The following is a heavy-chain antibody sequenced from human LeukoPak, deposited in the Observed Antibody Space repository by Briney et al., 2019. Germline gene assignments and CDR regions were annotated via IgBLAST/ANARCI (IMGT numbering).Heavy chain of an antibody. CDR2: IYSGGST. J-gene: IGHJ4*02. Sequence: PGGSLRLSCAASGFTVSSNYMRWVRKAPGKGLEWVSVIYSGGSTYYAGSVKGRFTISRDNAKNTLYLQMNSLRAEDTGVYYCARGYSSGYRIDYWGQGTLVTVSS. CDR1: GFTVSSNY. CDR3: ARGYSSGYRIDY. D-gene: IGHD5-18*01. V-gene: IGHV3-53*01.